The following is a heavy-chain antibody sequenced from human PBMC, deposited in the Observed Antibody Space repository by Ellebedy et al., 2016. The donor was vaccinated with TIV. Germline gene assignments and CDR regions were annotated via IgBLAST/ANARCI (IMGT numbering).Heavy chain of an antibody. CDR3: AKGTRRAVAGEFDY. J-gene: IGHJ4*02. Sequence: GESLKISCAASGLTFSSHAMSWVRQAPGKGLEWVSSITERGGNTYYADSVKGRFTISRDNSKDTLFLQMNSLRAEDTAVYYCAKGTRRAVAGEFDYWGQGTLVTVSS. CDR1: GLTFSSHA. D-gene: IGHD6-19*01. CDR2: ITERGGNT. V-gene: IGHV3-23*01.